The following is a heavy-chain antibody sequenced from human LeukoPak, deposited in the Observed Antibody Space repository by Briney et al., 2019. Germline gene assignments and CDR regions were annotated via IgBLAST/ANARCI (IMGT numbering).Heavy chain of an antibody. Sequence: GGSLRHSCAASGFTFSSYAMSWVRQAPGKGLEWVSAISGSGGSTYYADSVKGRFTISRDNAKNSLYLQMNSLRAEDTAVYYCASYEPYYYDSSGYQYFQHWGQGTLVTVSS. CDR2: ISGSGGST. CDR1: GFTFSSYA. V-gene: IGHV3-23*01. D-gene: IGHD3-22*01. CDR3: ASYEPYYYDSSGYQYFQH. J-gene: IGHJ1*01.